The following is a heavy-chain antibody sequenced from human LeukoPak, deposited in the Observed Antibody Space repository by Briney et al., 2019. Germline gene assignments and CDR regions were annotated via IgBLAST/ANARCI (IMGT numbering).Heavy chain of an antibody. CDR2: IKQDGSEK. CDR3: ARVRRGPYYYYYMDV. V-gene: IGHV3-7*01. D-gene: IGHD1-14*01. Sequence: PGGSLRLSCAASGFTFSSYWMSWVRQAPGKELEWVANIKQDGSEKYYVDSVKGRFTISRDNAKNSLYLQMNSLRAEDTAVYYCARVRRGPYYYYYMDVWGKGTTVTVSS. J-gene: IGHJ6*03. CDR1: GFTFSSYW.